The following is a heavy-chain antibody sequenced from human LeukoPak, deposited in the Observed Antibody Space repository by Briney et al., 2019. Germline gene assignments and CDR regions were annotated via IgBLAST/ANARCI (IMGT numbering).Heavy chain of an antibody. V-gene: IGHV3-7*01. CDR3: ARGRHDSSGYYPDYYYYYMDV. J-gene: IGHJ6*03. CDR1: GFTFSSYW. Sequence: GGSLILSCAASGFTFSSYWMSWVRQAPGKGLEWVANIKQDGSEKYYVDSVKGRFTISRDNAKNSLYLQMNSLRAEDTAVYYCARGRHDSSGYYPDYYYYYMDVWGKGTTVTVSS. CDR2: IKQDGSEK. D-gene: IGHD3-22*01.